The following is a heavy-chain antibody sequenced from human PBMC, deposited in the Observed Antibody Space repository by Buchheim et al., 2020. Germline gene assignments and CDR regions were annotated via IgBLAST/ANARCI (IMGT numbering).Heavy chain of an antibody. D-gene: IGHD6-13*01. Sequence: EVQLVESGGGLVQPGGSLRVSCAASGFSFSNYWMGWVRQVPGKGLEWVANIKQDGSEKYYVDSVKGRFTISRDNAKNSLYLQMNSLRVEDTAVYYCAREAGPLDYWGQGSL. CDR1: GFSFSNYW. V-gene: IGHV3-7*01. J-gene: IGHJ4*02. CDR2: IKQDGSEK. CDR3: AREAGPLDY.